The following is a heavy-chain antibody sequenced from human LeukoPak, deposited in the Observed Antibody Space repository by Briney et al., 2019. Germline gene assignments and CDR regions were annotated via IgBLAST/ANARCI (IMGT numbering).Heavy chain of an antibody. Sequence: GESLRLSCAASGFTVSSNYMSWVRQAPGKGLEWVSVIYSGGSTYYADSVKGRFTISRDNSKNTLYLQMNSLRAEDTAVYYCARTPHYYYGMDVWGQGTTVTVSS. CDR3: ARTPHYYYGMDV. V-gene: IGHV3-53*01. CDR1: GFTVSSNY. J-gene: IGHJ6*02. CDR2: IYSGGST.